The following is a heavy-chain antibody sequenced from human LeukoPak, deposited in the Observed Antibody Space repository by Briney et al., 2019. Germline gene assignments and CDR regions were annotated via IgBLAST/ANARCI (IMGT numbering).Heavy chain of an antibody. J-gene: IGHJ4*02. CDR3: ARDRSLGSSYYDILTGSDY. CDR1: GYTFTSYG. D-gene: IGHD3-9*01. V-gene: IGHV1-69*04. Sequence: ASVKVSCKASGYTFTSYGISWVRQAPGQGLEWMGRIIPILGIANYAQKFQGRVTITADKSTSTAYMELSSLRSEDTAVYYCARDRSLGSSYYDILTGSDYWGQGTLVTVSS. CDR2: IIPILGIA.